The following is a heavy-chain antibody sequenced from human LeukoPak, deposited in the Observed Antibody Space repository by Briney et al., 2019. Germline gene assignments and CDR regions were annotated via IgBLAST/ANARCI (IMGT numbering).Heavy chain of an antibody. CDR2: MSAYNGKT. J-gene: IGHJ3*02. V-gene: IGHV1-18*01. CDR1: GYSFTSYG. D-gene: IGHD5-18*01. Sequence: GASVKVSCKASGYSFTSYGFNWVRQAPGHGLEWMGWMSAYNGKTNYAHSLQGRVTVTADTSTSTAYMELRSLRSEDTAVYYCARGMGYSYGHPQGAFDIWGQGTMVTVSS. CDR3: ARGMGYSYGHPQGAFDI.